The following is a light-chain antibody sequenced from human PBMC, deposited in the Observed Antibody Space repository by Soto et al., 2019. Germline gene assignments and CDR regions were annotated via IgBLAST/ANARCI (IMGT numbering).Light chain of an antibody. J-gene: IGLJ1*01. V-gene: IGLV2-14*01. CDR3: SSYTSENTYV. Sequence: QSALAQPASVSGSPGQSITISCTGTSSDVGSYNYVSWYQQHPGKAPKLMIYEVSNRPSGVSNRFSGSKSGNTASLTISGLQAEDEADYYCSSYTSENTYVFGTGTKVTVL. CDR2: EVS. CDR1: SSDVGSYNY.